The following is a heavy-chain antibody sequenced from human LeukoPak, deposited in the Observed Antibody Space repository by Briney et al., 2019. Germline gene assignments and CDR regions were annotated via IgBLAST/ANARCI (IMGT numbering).Heavy chain of an antibody. CDR2: FDPEHGKT. CDR1: RYTLTELS. J-gene: IGHJ3*02. D-gene: IGHD3-22*01. V-gene: IGHV1-24*01. CDR3: ATGRLYYDRRGYYENDAFDT. Sequence: GASVKVSCKVSRYTLTELSMHWVRQAPGKGLEWMGGFDPEHGKTIYAQKFQGRVTMTEGTSTDTAYMELSSLRSEDTAVYYCATGRLYYDRRGYYENDAFDTWGQGTMVTVSS.